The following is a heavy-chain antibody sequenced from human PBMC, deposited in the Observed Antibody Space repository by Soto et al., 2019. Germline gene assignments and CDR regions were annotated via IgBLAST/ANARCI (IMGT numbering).Heavy chain of an antibody. V-gene: IGHV3-9*01. Sequence: GGSLRLSCVVSGFNFPDRAMHWVRQVPGRGLEWVSGIYWNSETIGYVDSVKGRFTTSRDNAKNSLYLQMNSLRVEDTAVYLCIKESNPGGLDYWSPGTLVTVSS. CDR2: IYWNSETI. CDR1: GFNFPDRA. J-gene: IGHJ4*02. CDR3: IKESNPGGLDY.